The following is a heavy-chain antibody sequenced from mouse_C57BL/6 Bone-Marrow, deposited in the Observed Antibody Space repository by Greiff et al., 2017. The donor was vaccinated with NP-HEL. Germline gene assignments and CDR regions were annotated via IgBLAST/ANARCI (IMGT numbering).Heavy chain of an antibody. Sequence: VQLQQSGAELVRPGASVKLSCKASGYTFTDYYINWVKQRPGQGLEWIARIYPGSGNTYYNEKFKGKATLTAEKSSSTAYMQLSSLTSEDSAVYFCASHYYGSDWYFDVWGTGTTVTVSS. CDR3: ASHYYGSDWYFDV. V-gene: IGHV1-76*01. J-gene: IGHJ1*03. CDR1: GYTFTDYY. D-gene: IGHD1-1*01. CDR2: IYPGSGNT.